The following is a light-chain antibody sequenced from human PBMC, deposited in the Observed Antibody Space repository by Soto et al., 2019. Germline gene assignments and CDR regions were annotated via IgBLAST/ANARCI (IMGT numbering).Light chain of an antibody. Sequence: EIVLTQSPGTLSLSPGERGTLSCRASQSVCSRCLAWYQQKPGQAPRLLIFGASSRATGTPDTFSGSGSGTDFTLTISRLEPEDSAVYYCQHYGSTPWTFGQGTKVEI. CDR2: GAS. CDR3: QHYGSTPWT. CDR1: QSVCSRC. V-gene: IGKV3-20*01. J-gene: IGKJ1*01.